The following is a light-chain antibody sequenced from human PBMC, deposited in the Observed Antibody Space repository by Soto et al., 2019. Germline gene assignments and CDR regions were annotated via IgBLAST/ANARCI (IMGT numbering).Light chain of an antibody. CDR2: QAT. V-gene: IGLV2-23*01. J-gene: IGLJ1*01. CDR3: CSFAGSRSYV. CDR1: SSDIGRSSL. Sequence: QSALAQPASVSGSPGQSITSSCAGTSSDIGRSSLVSWYQQHPGKGPKLIIYQATQRPSGVSDRFSGSRSGNTASLTISGVQAEDEADYYCCSFAGSRSYVFGTGTKVTVL.